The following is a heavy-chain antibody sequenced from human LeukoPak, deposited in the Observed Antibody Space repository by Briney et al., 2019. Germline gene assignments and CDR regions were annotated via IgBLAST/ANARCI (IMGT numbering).Heavy chain of an antibody. J-gene: IGHJ4*02. Sequence: SVKVSCEASGGTFSSYAISWVRQAPGQGLEWMGRIIPIFGTANYAQKFQGRVTITTDESTSTAYMELSSLRSEDTAVYYCARGRRGSRLYYDFWSGYPHDYWGQGTLVTVSS. V-gene: IGHV1-69*05. CDR3: ARGRRGSRLYYDFWSGYPHDY. CDR2: IIPIFGTA. D-gene: IGHD3-3*01. CDR1: GGTFSSYA.